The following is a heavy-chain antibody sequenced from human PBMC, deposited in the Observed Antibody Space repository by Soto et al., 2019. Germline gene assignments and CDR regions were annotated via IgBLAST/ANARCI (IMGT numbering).Heavy chain of an antibody. CDR2: FIPIFGTS. CDR3: ARGELKTGSVPYSMDV. Sequence: QVQLVQSGAEVKNHGSSVKVSCKAYGGTFSTYGISWVRQAPGQGLEWMGGFIPIFGTSNYAQKFQGRLTISADEPTSTAYMELSSLRSDDTAVYYCARGELKTGSVPYSMDVWGQGTTVAVSS. V-gene: IGHV1-69*01. CDR1: GGTFSTYG. D-gene: IGHD1-1*01. J-gene: IGHJ6*02.